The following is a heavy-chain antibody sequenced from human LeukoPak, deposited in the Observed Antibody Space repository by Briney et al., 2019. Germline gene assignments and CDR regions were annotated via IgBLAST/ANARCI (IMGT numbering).Heavy chain of an antibody. CDR1: GGSISSGDYY. J-gene: IGHJ6*03. CDR2: IYYSGST. D-gene: IGHD2/OR15-2a*01. CDR3: ARVNTLAPLYYYYYMDV. Sequence: ASETLSLTCTVSGGSISSGDYYWSWIRQPPGKGLEWIGYIYYSGSTYYNPSLKSRVTISVDTSKNQFSLKLSSVTAADTAVYYCARVNTLAPLYYYYYMDVWGKGTTVTVPS. V-gene: IGHV4-30-4*08.